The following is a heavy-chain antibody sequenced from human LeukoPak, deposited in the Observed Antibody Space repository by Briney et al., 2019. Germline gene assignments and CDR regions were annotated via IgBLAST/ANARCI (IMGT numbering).Heavy chain of an antibody. D-gene: IGHD2-15*01. J-gene: IGHJ4*02. Sequence: GGSLRLSCAASGFTFSSYWMHWVRHAPGKGLVWVSRINSDGSSTSYADSVKGRFTISRDNAKNTLYLQMNSLRAEDTAVYYCARGGGGKDFDYWGQGTLVTVSS. CDR3: ARGGGGKDFDY. CDR2: INSDGSST. CDR1: GFTFSSYW. V-gene: IGHV3-74*01.